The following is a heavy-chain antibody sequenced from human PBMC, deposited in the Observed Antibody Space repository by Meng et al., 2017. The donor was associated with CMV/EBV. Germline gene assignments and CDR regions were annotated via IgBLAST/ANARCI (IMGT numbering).Heavy chain of an antibody. CDR1: GYTFTGYY. CDR2: INPNSGGT. Sequence: ASVKVSCKASGYTFTGYYMHWVRQAPGQGLEWMGWINPNSGGTNYAQKFQGRVTMTRDTSISTAYMELSRLRSDDTAVYYCAREVVPAPILSFRYYGMDVWGQGTTVTVSS. D-gene: IGHD2-2*01. V-gene: IGHV1-2*02. CDR3: AREVVPAPILSFRYYGMDV. J-gene: IGHJ6*02.